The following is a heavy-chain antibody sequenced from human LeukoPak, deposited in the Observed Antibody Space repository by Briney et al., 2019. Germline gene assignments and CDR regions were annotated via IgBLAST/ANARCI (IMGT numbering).Heavy chain of an antibody. CDR1: GGSISSSSYY. V-gene: IGHV4-39*01. J-gene: IGHJ4*02. Sequence: PSETLSLTCTVSGGSISSSSYYWGWIRQPPGKGLEWIGSMYYSGSTYYNPSLKSRVTISVDTSKNQFSLKLSSVTAADTAVYYCARILGSEGQLEAPPHFDYWGQGTLVTVSS. D-gene: IGHD6-13*01. CDR3: ARILGSEGQLEAPPHFDY. CDR2: MYYSGST.